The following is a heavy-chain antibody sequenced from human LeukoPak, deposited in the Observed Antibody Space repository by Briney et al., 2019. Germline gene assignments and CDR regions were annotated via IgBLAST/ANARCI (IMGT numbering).Heavy chain of an antibody. D-gene: IGHD6-13*01. CDR3: ARDLGSSSWYDYFQH. Sequence: ASVKVSCKASGGTFSSYAISWVRQAPGQGLEWMGGIIPILGIANYAQKFQGRVTITADKSTSTAYMELSSLRSEDTAVYYCARDLGSSSWYDYFQHWGQGTLVTVSS. J-gene: IGHJ1*01. V-gene: IGHV1-69*10. CDR2: IIPILGIA. CDR1: GGTFSSYA.